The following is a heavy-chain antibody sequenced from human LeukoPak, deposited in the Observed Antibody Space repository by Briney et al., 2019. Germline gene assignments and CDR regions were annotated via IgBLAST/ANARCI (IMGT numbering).Heavy chain of an antibody. Sequence: ASVKVSCKASGYTFTDYYIHWVRQAPGVGLEWMGWMNPNSGGTNYAQKFQGRVTMTRDTSISTAYMGLSTLRSDDTAVYYCARGLLVSGYGLFDYWGQGTLVTVSS. V-gene: IGHV1-2*02. CDR3: ARGLLVSGYGLFDY. CDR2: MNPNSGGT. CDR1: GYTFTDYY. J-gene: IGHJ4*02. D-gene: IGHD5-12*01.